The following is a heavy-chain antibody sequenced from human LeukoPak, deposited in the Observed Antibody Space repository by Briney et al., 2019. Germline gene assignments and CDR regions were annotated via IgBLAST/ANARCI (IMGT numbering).Heavy chain of an antibody. CDR1: GCSISSSSYY. CDR2: IDYSGST. Sequence: SETLSLTCTVSGCSISSSSYYWGWIRQPPGKGLEWIGSIDYSGSTYYSPSLKSRVTISVDTSKNQFSLKLRSVTAADPAVYYCARSMNDLMMATTWFGLDYWGQGTLVTVSS. J-gene: IGHJ4*02. V-gene: IGHV4-39*07. CDR3: ARSMNDLMMATTWFGLDY. D-gene: IGHD5-12*01.